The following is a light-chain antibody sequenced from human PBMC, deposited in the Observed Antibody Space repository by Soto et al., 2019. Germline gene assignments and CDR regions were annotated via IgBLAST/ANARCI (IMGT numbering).Light chain of an antibody. CDR3: LSFDSSLSVV. J-gene: IGLJ2*01. CDR2: GNT. CDR1: SSNIGAGYD. Sequence: QSVLTQPPSVSGAPGQRVTISCTGSSSNIGAGYDVHWYQQLPGRAPKLLIYGNTNRPSGVPDRFSGSKSGTSAPLAITGLRAEDEADYYCLSFDSSLSVVFGGGTKVTVL. V-gene: IGLV1-40*01.